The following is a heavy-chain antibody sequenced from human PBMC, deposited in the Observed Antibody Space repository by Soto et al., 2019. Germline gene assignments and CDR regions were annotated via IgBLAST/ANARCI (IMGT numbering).Heavy chain of an antibody. V-gene: IGHV1-18*01. CDR1: CYTFNSYA. D-gene: IGHD2-15*01. CDR2: ISPSTVDT. J-gene: IGHJ5*01. Sequence: QVQLVQSGGEVKKPGASVKVSCQASCYTFNSYAISWVRQAPGQGLEWMGGISPSTVDTDQAQNFQDRDIITIDISTNSAYMEMRRLRSDDTAVYYCVRCYCSVGSCYACWHFDFWGRGTLVTVSS. CDR3: VRCYCSVGSCYACWHFDF.